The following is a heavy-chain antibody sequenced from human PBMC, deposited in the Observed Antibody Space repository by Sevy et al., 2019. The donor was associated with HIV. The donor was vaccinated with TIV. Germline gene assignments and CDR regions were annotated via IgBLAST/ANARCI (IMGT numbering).Heavy chain of an antibody. V-gene: IGHV1-24*01. CDR1: GYTLTKLS. D-gene: IGHD3-22*01. Sequence: ASVKVSCKVSGYTLTKLSMHWVRQAPGKGLEWMGTFDPEDGKTIYAQKFQGRVTMTEDTSTDTAYMELSSLRSEDTAVYYCATTKDYYENSGDPFDYWGQGTLVTVSS. J-gene: IGHJ4*02. CDR2: FDPEDGKT. CDR3: ATTKDYYENSGDPFDY.